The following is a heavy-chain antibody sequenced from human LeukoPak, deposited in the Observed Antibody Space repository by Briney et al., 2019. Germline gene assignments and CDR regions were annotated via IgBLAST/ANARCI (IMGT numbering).Heavy chain of an antibody. CDR2: IWYDGSNK. Sequence: GGSLRLSCAASGFTFSSYGMHWVRQAPGKGLEWVAVIWYDGSNKYYADSVKGRFTISRDNSKNTLYLQMNSLRAEDTAVYYCARVKGYGSGSPLDYWGRGTLVTVSS. D-gene: IGHD3-10*01. CDR3: ARVKGYGSGSPLDY. CDR1: GFTFSSYG. J-gene: IGHJ4*02. V-gene: IGHV3-33*01.